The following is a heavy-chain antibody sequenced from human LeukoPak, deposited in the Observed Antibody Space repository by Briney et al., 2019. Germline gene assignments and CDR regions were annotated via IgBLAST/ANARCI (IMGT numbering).Heavy chain of an antibody. Sequence: ASVKVSCKASGYTFTDYYMHWVRQAPGQGLEWMGWINPNSGYTYYAPKFQGRVTMTRDTSISTAYMELSRLRSEDTAVYYCARVTRKGRYSYGFVYWGQGTLVTVSS. CDR3: ARVTRKGRYSYGFVY. CDR1: GYTFTDYY. CDR2: INPNSGYT. D-gene: IGHD5-18*01. V-gene: IGHV1-2*02. J-gene: IGHJ4*02.